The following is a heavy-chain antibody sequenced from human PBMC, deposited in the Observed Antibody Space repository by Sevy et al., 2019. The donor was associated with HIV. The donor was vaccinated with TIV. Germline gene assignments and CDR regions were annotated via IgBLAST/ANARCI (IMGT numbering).Heavy chain of an antibody. CDR3: ARVHFPLTSSGYYSR. V-gene: IGHV4-59*01. Sequence: SETLSLTCTVSGGSISSYYWSWIRQPPGKGLEWIGYIYYSGSTNYNPSLKSRVTISVDTSKNQFSLKLGSVTAADTAVYYCARVHFPLTSSGYYSRWGQGTLVTVSS. CDR1: GGSISSYY. D-gene: IGHD3-22*01. J-gene: IGHJ4*02. CDR2: IYYSGST.